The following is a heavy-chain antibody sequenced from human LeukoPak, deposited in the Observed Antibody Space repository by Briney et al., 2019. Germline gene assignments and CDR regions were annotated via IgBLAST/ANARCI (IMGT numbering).Heavy chain of an antibody. CDR2: ISSSSSYI. D-gene: IGHD3-10*01. CDR1: GFTFSSYS. V-gene: IGHV3-21*01. Sequence: GGSLRLSCAASGFTFSSYSMNWVRQAPGKGLEWVSSISSSSSYIYYADSVKGRFTISRDNAKNSLYMQMHSLRAEDTAVYYCARASWFGELLPAYWGQGTLVTVSS. CDR3: ARASWFGELLPAY. J-gene: IGHJ4*02.